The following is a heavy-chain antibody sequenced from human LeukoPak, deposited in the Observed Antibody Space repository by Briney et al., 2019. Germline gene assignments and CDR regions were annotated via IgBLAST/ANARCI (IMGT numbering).Heavy chain of an antibody. CDR1: GESFSGYY. CDR2: INHSGST. CDR3: ARAPYALPDY. V-gene: IGHV4-34*01. Sequence: SETLSLTCAVYGESFSGYYWSWIRQPPGEGLEWIGEINHSGSTNYNPSLKSRVTISVDTSKNQFSLKLSSVTAADTAVYYCARAPYALPDYWGQGTLVTVSS. J-gene: IGHJ4*02. D-gene: IGHD4-17*01.